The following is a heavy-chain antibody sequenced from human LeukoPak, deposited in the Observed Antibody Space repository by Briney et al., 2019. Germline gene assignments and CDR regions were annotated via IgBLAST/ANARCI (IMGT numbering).Heavy chain of an antibody. J-gene: IGHJ4*02. CDR1: GFTFSSYS. CDR2: ISSSSSYI. Sequence: GGSLRLSCAASGFTFSSYSMNWVRQAPGKGLEWVSSISSSSSYIYYADSVKGRFTISRDNAKNSLYLQMNSLRAEDTAVYYCARADRNSNTSPFDYWGQGTLVTVSS. D-gene: IGHD6-13*01. V-gene: IGHV3-21*01. CDR3: ARADRNSNTSPFDY.